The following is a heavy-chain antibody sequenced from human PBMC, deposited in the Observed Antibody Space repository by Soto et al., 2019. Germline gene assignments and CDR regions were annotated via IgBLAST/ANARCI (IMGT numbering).Heavy chain of an antibody. V-gene: IGHV1-2*02. CDR2: INPNSGGT. Sequence: EASVKVSCKASGYTFTDYYIHWVRQAPGQGLEWMGLINPNSGGTNFAQRFLGRVTLTRDTSINTAYMELSGLTSDDTALFYCATAVTTADFDYWGQGTLVTVSS. J-gene: IGHJ4*02. CDR3: ATAVTTADFDY. D-gene: IGHD4-17*01. CDR1: GYTFTDYY.